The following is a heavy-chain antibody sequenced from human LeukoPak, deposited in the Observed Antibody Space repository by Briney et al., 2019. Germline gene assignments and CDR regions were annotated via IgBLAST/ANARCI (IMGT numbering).Heavy chain of an antibody. J-gene: IGHJ5*02. CDR3: AITGGGYSSTSYNWFDP. CDR2: IYPGDSDT. CDR1: GYSFTSYW. V-gene: IGHV5-51*01. D-gene: IGHD6-13*01. Sequence: GGSLQISCKGSGYSFTSYWIGWVRQMPGKGLEWMGIIYPGDSDTRYSPSFQGQVTISADKSISTVYLQWSSLKASDTAMYYCAITGGGYSSTSYNWFDPWGQGTLVIVSS.